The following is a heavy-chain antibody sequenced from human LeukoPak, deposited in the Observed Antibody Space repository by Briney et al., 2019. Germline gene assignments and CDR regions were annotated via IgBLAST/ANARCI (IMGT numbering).Heavy chain of an antibody. CDR1: QFTFSSSG. Sequence: GGSLRLSCAASQFTFSSSGMAWVRQAPGKGLEWVSAISGSGGSTYYADSVKGRFTISRDNSKNTLYLQMNSLRAEDTAVYYCAKDLGIVVAKGFDYWGQGTLVTVSS. D-gene: IGHD2-21*01. CDR3: AKDLGIVVAKGFDY. V-gene: IGHV3-23*01. J-gene: IGHJ4*02. CDR2: ISGSGGST.